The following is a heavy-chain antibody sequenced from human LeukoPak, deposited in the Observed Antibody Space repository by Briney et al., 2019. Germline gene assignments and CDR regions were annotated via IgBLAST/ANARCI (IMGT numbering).Heavy chain of an antibody. V-gene: IGHV1-24*01. CDR3: ATVNYYGSGKEPDAFDI. D-gene: IGHD3-10*01. J-gene: IGHJ3*02. CDR1: GYTLTELS. Sequence: ASVKVSCKVSGYTLTELSIHLVRQAPGKGLEWMGGFDPEDGETIYAQKFQGRVTMTEDTSTDTAYMDLSSLRSEDTAVYYCATVNYYGSGKEPDAFDIWGQGTMVTVSS. CDR2: FDPEDGET.